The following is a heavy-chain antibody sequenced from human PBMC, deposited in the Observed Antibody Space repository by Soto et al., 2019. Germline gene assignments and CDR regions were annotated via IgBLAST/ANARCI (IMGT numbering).Heavy chain of an antibody. J-gene: IGHJ4*02. D-gene: IGHD3-3*02. CDR3: SNMFTPTGGLSISWYYVDL. Sequence: EVQLLESGGGLVQSGGSLRLSCEASGFTFSTYAMGWVCQAPGKGLEWVSVINTRGDGTYYADSVRGRFTISRDNSKNTLYLQMNSLRAEETAVYFCSNMFTPTGGLSISWYYVDLWGQGTLVTVSS. CDR2: INTRGDGT. V-gene: IGHV3-23*01. CDR1: GFTFSTYA.